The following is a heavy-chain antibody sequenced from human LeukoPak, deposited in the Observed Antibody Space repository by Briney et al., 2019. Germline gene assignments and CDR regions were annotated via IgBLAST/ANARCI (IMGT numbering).Heavy chain of an antibody. CDR1: GGSISSGSYY. CDR2: IYTSGST. V-gene: IGHV4-61*02. CDR3: ARTYCGGDCRGYYYHYYMDV. D-gene: IGHD2-21*02. J-gene: IGHJ6*03. Sequence: SETLSLTCTVSGGSISSGSYYWSWIQQPAGKGLEWIGRIYTSGSTKYNPSLKSRVTISVDRSKNQFSLKLSSVTAADTAVYYCARTYCGGDCRGYYYHYYMDVWGKGTTVTISS.